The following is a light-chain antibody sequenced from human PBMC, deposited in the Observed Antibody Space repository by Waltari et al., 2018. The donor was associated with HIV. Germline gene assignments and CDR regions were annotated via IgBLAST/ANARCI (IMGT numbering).Light chain of an antibody. CDR3: SSYVGSSTSWL. V-gene: IGLV2-14*03. CDR2: DVT. CDR1: RDDVGYYNY. J-gene: IGLJ3*02. Sequence: QSALTPPASVSGSPGQSIVISCTGTRDDVGYYNYVPWYQQHPGQVPNLVIYDVTSRPSGVSIRFSGSKSGNTASLTISGLRADDEADYYCSSYVGSSTSWLFGGGTKLTV.